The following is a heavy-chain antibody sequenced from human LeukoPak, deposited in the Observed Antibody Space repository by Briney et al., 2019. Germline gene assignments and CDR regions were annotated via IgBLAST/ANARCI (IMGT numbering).Heavy chain of an antibody. J-gene: IGHJ4*02. CDR1: GYTLTELS. CDR3: ASTLKVTTPFSLRY. Sequence: ASVKVSCKVSGYTLTELSMHWVRQAPGKGLEWMGGFDPEDGETIYAQKFQGRVTMTEDTSTDTAYMELSSLRSDDTAVYYCASTLKVTTPFSLRYWGQGTLVTVSS. V-gene: IGHV1-24*01. CDR2: FDPEDGET. D-gene: IGHD4-17*01.